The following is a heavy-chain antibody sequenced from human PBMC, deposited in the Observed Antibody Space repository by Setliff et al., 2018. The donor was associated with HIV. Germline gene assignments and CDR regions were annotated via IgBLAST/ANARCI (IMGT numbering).Heavy chain of an antibody. CDR3: ARDRVPKRGHSYREPDFDP. CDR1: GYTFTSYA. Sequence: ASVKVSCKASGYTFTSYAMHWVRQAPGQRLEWMGWSNTGNGNTKYSQKFQDRVTITRDTSANTGYLEVTGLRFEDTAVYYCARDRVPKRGHSYREPDFDPWGQGTLVTVSS. J-gene: IGHJ5*02. V-gene: IGHV1-3*04. CDR2: SNTGNGNT. D-gene: IGHD3-16*02.